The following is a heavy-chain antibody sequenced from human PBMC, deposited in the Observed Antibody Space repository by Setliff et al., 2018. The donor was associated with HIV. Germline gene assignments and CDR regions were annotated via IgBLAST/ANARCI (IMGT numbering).Heavy chain of an antibody. V-gene: IGHV1-2*02. CDR2: VNPNSGDA. Sequence: GASVKVSCKASGYTFTGHYLHWVRQAPGQGLEWLGWVNPNSGDAIYAQNFQGRVTMTRDTSINAAYTELRGLRSDGTAVYYCARNFGLSPSGKYYYYYGMDIWGQGTTVTVS. CDR3: ARNFGLSPSGKYYYYYGMDI. CDR1: GYTFTGHY. J-gene: IGHJ6*02. D-gene: IGHD3-10*01.